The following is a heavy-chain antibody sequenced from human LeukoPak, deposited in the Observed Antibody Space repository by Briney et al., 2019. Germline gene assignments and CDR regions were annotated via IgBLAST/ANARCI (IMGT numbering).Heavy chain of an antibody. J-gene: IGHJ3*02. CDR3: ARDLLASRSAFDI. CDR2: ISTSSSTT. CDR1: GFTFTTYS. V-gene: IGHV3-48*01. Sequence: GGSLRLSCAASGFTFTTYSMNWVRQAPGKGLEWVSYISTSSSTTYYADSVKGRFAIPRDNAKNSLYLQMNSLRVEDTAVYYCARDLLASRSAFDIWGQGTMVTVSS.